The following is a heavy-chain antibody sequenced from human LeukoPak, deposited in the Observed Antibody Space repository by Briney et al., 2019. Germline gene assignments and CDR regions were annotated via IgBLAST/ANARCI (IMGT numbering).Heavy chain of an antibody. D-gene: IGHD3-10*01. J-gene: IGHJ4*02. CDR3: ARGSGSYYELYYFDY. V-gene: IGHV4-59*01. CDR1: GGSISSYY. CDR2: IYYSGST. Sequence: PSETLSLTCTVSGGSISSYYWSWIRQPPGKGLEWIGYIYYSGSTNYNPSLKSRVTISVDTSKNQFSLKLSSVTAADTAVYYCARGSGSYYELYYFDYWGQGTLVTVSS.